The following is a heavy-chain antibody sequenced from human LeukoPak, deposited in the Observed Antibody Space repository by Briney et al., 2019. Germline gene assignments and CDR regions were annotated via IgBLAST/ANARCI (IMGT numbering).Heavy chain of an antibody. CDR2: IYYSGNT. D-gene: IGHD3-3*01. CDR1: DGSISSNSYY. V-gene: IGHV4-39*07. J-gene: IGHJ3*02. CDR3: ARVLTIRRSGFDI. Sequence: SETLSLTCTVSDGSISSNSYYWGWIRQPPGKGLEWIANIYYSGNTYYNPSLKSRVTISVDTSRNQFSLRLSSVTAADTAVYYCARVLTIRRSGFDIWGQGTMVTVSS.